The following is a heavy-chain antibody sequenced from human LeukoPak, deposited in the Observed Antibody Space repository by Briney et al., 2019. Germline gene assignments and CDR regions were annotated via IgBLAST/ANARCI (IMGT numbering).Heavy chain of an antibody. CDR1: GFAFSSYL. Sequence: GGSLRLSCAASGFAFSSYLMHWVRQVPGKGLVWVSRINSDGGNTVYADSVKGRFTISRDNAKNTLYLQMNSLRAEDTGVYYCARELAEMELDYWGQGILVTVSS. V-gene: IGHV3-74*01. CDR3: ARELAEMELDY. CDR2: INSDGGNT. J-gene: IGHJ4*02. D-gene: IGHD5-24*01.